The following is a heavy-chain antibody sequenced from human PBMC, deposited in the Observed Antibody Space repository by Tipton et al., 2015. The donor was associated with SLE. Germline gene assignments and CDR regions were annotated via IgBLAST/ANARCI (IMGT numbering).Heavy chain of an antibody. Sequence: SLRLSCAASGFTFSDYYMSWIRQAPGKGLEWVANIKQDGSEKYYVDSVKGRFTISRDNAKNSLYLQMNSLRAEDTAVYYCARVALWFGEGSMDVWGQGTTVTVSS. CDR1: GFTFSDYY. CDR2: IKQDGSEK. CDR3: ARVALWFGEGSMDV. D-gene: IGHD3-10*01. J-gene: IGHJ6*02. V-gene: IGHV3-7*03.